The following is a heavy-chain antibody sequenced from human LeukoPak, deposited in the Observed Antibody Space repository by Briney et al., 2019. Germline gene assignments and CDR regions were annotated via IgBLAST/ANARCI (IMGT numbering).Heavy chain of an antibody. CDR3: ARDIXLFSNEARGSSWFDP. CDR1: GGTFSSSS. J-gene: IGHJ5*02. Sequence: GSSVKVSCKASGGTFSSSSFSWLRQAPGQGPEWMGGIIPLFGSPNYAQRFQGRVTFTADESTSMVHMELSSLTSEDTAVYYCARDIXLFSNEARGSSWFDPWGQGTLVTVSS. D-gene: IGHD3-10*01. V-gene: IGHV1-69*01. CDR2: IIPLFGSP.